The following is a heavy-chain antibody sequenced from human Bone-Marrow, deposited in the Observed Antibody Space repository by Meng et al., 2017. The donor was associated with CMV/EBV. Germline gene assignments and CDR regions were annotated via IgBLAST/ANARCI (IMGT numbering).Heavy chain of an antibody. CDR3: ASGPGGYPLLYYYYGMDV. CDR2: IYYSGST. J-gene: IGHJ6*02. CDR1: GGTISSYY. Sequence: GSLRLSCTVSGGTISSYYWSWIRQPPGKGLEWIGYIYYSGSTNYNPSLKSRVIISVDTSKNQFCLKLSSVTAADTAVYYCASGPGGYPLLYYYYGMDVWGQGTTVTVSS. V-gene: IGHV4-59*01. D-gene: IGHD3-16*02.